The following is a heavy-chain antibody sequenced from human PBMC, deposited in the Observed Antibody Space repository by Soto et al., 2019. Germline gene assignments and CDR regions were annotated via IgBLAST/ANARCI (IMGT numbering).Heavy chain of an antibody. CDR1: GFTFSSHT. J-gene: IGHJ4*02. CDR2: ISLSGSDM. V-gene: IGHV3-48*01. D-gene: IGHD3-10*01. CDR3: VRDHIWSFDY. Sequence: GGSLRLSCAASGFTFSSHTMNWVRQAPGKGLEWVSYISLSGSDMYYAGSVKGRFTISRDNAKNSLSLQMNSLRAEDTAVYYCVRDHIWSFDYWGQGTPVTVSS.